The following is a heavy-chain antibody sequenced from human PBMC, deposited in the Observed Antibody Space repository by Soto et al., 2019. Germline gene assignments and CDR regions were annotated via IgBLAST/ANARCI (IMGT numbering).Heavy chain of an antibody. Sequence: GESLKISCKVSGYRFTSYWIGCVRQMNGKGLEWMGIIYPGDSDTRYSPSFQGQVTISADKSISTAYLQWSSLKASDTAMYYCARQKGLYYDSSGYYVTRNYYYYGMDVWGQGTTVTVSS. V-gene: IGHV5-51*01. CDR2: IYPGDSDT. D-gene: IGHD3-22*01. CDR1: GYRFTSYW. J-gene: IGHJ6*02. CDR3: ARQKGLYYDSSGYYVTRNYYYYGMDV.